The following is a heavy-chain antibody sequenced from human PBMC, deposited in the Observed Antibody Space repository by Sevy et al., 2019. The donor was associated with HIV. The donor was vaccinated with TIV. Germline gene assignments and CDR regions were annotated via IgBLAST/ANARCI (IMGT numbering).Heavy chain of an antibody. D-gene: IGHD4-17*01. CDR1: GSILGYYA. J-gene: IGHJ4*02. CDR3: ARDFYEFGDPRGLDY. CDR2: SSYDGGNI. Sequence: GGSLRLSCTASGSILGYYAMHWVRQAPGKGLEWVAVSSYDGGNIYYADSVQGRFTVSRDNSKNTLYLQMNSLRPEDTAMYYCARDFYEFGDPRGLDYWGQGVLVTVSS. V-gene: IGHV3-30-3*01.